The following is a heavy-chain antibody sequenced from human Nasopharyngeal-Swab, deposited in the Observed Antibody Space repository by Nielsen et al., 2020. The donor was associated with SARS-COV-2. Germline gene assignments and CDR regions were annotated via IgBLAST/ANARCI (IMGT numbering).Heavy chain of an antibody. CDR2: ISGDGGST. D-gene: IGHD4-17*01. J-gene: IGHJ4*02. CDR1: GFTFDDYA. V-gene: IGHV3-43*02. Sequence: GGSLRLSCAASGFTFDDYAMHWVRQAPGKGLEWVSLISGDGGSTYYADSVKGRFTISRDNSKNTLYLQMNSLRAEDTAVYYCASITRYGDYVDYWGQGTLVTVSS. CDR3: ASITRYGDYVDY.